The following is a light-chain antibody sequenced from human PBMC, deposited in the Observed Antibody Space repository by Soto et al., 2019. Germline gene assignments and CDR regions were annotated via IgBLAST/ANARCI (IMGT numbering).Light chain of an antibody. J-gene: IGKJ4*01. CDR1: QSISSW. Sequence: DIQMTQSPSTLSASVGDRVTITCRASQSISSWLAWYQQKPGKAPKLLISDASSLKIGVPSRFSGSGSGTEFTLTISSLQPEDFGTYYCLQHNTYPLSFGGGTQVE. CDR3: LQHNTYPLS. CDR2: DAS. V-gene: IGKV1-5*01.